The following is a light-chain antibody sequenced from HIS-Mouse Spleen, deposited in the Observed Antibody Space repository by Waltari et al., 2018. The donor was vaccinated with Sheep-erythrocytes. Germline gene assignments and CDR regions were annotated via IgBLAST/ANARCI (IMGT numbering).Light chain of an antibody. CDR1: RSDVGGYNY. V-gene: IGLV2-11*01. J-gene: IGLJ1*01. CDR2: DVS. Sequence: QSALTQPRSVSGSPGQSVTIPCPGTRSDVGGYNYVSWYQPHPGKAPKLMIYDVSKRPSGVPDRFSGSKSGNTASLTISGLQAEDEADYYCCSYAGSYNHVFATGTKVTVL. CDR3: CSYAGSYNHV.